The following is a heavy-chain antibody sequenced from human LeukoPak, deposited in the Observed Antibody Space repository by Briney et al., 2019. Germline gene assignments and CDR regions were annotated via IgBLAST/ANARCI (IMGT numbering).Heavy chain of an antibody. CDR2: ISSSSSTI. Sequence: PGGSLRLSCAASGFTFSSYSMNWVRQAPGKGLEWVSYISSSSSTIYYADSVKGRFTISRDNAKNSLYLQMNSLRAEDTAVYYCARDRLRFLEWLGNFQHWGQGTLVTVSS. CDR3: ARDRLRFLEWLGNFQH. D-gene: IGHD3-3*01. J-gene: IGHJ1*01. V-gene: IGHV3-48*01. CDR1: GFTFSSYS.